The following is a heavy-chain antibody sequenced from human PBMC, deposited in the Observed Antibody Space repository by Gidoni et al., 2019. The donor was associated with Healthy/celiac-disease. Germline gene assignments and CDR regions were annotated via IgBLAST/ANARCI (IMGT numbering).Heavy chain of an antibody. J-gene: IGHJ4*02. CDR3: ARGLYDFWSGSNLDY. CDR2: ISYDGSNK. Sequence: QVQLVESGGGVVQPGRSLRLSCAASGFTFSSYAMHWVRQAPGKGLEWVAVISYDGSNKYYADSVKGRFTISRDNSKNTLYLQMNSLRAEDTAVYYCARGLYDFWSGSNLDYWGQGTLVTVSS. D-gene: IGHD3-3*01. CDR1: GFTFSSYA. V-gene: IGHV3-30*01.